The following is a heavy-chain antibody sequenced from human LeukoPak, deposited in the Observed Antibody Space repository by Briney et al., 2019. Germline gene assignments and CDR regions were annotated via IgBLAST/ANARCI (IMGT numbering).Heavy chain of an antibody. Sequence: PGGSLRLSCAASGFTFSSYWMSWVRQAPGKGLEWVAKIKPDGSEKYYVDSVKGRFTISRDNAKNSLYLQMNSLRAEDTAVYYCARARRPYSSGWHDAFDIWGQGTMVTVSS. CDR1: GFTFSSYW. V-gene: IGHV3-7*01. D-gene: IGHD6-19*01. CDR2: IKPDGSEK. J-gene: IGHJ3*02. CDR3: ARARRPYSSGWHDAFDI.